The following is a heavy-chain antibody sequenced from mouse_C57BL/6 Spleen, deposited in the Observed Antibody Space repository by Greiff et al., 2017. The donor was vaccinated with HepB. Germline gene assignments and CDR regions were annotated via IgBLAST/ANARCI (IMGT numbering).Heavy chain of an antibody. CDR3: ARHEDYYGSSYGYFDY. CDR1: GYTFTEYT. CDR2: FYPGSGSI. Sequence: VQVAESGAELVKPGASVKLSCKASGYTFTEYTIHWVKQRSGQGLEWIGWFYPGSGSIKYNEKFKDKATLTADKSSSTVYMELSRLTSEDSAVYFCARHEDYYGSSYGYFDYWGQGTTLTVSS. V-gene: IGHV1-62-2*01. D-gene: IGHD1-1*01. J-gene: IGHJ2*01.